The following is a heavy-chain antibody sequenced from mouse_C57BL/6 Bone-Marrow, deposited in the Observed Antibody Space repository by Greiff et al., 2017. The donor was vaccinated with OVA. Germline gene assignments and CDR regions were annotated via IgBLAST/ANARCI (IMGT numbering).Heavy chain of an antibody. V-gene: IGHV5-12*01. CDR2: ISNGGGST. CDR3: ARWSNYYYAMDY. D-gene: IGHD2-5*01. J-gene: IGHJ4*01. CDR1: GFTFSDYY. Sequence: EVKLEESGGGLVQPGGSLKLSCAASGFTFSDYYMYWVRQTPEKRLEWVAYISNGGGSTYYPDTVKGRFTISRDNAKHTLYLQMSRLKSEDTAMYYCARWSNYYYAMDYWGQGTSVTVSS.